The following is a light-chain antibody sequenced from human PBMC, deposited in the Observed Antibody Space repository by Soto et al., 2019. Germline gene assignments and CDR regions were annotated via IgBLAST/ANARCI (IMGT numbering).Light chain of an antibody. V-gene: IGKV3-20*01. CDR2: GVS. J-gene: IGKJ4*01. Sequence: EIVFAQAPGTPSLSPGGRATPSCPASQSISGSYLAWYQQKPGQAPRVVIYGVSRRATGIPDRFSGSGSGTDFTLTISRLEPEDFAVYYCQQYDNSPLTFGGGTKVDIK. CDR1: QSISGSY. CDR3: QQYDNSPLT.